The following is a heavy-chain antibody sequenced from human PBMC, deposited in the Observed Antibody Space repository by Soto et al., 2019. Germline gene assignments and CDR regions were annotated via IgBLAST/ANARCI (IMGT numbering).Heavy chain of an antibody. CDR1: GFTFRYYW. CDR3: ARAKETGTTPPWYYYYMDV. CDR2: INSDGSST. J-gene: IGHJ6*03. D-gene: IGHD1-7*01. Sequence: GSWRLSCAASGFTFRYYWMHWVRQAPGKGLVWVSRINSDGSSTSYADSVKGRFTISRDNAKNTLYLQMNSLRAEDTAVYYCARAKETGTTPPWYYYYMDVWGKGTTVTVSS. V-gene: IGHV3-74*01.